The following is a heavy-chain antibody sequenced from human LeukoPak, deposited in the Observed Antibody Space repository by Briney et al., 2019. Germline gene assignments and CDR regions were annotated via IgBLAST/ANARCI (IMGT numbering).Heavy chain of an antibody. J-gene: IGHJ4*02. CDR2: IAARGDT. D-gene: IGHD6-19*01. CDR3: ARGGASSRSFPY. Sequence: SETLSLTCTVSGASISDNFWSWIRQPPGEGLEWIAFIAARGDTNYNPSLKSRVTMSIDTSKNQFSLELRSVTAADTAVYCARGGASSRSFPYWGPGTLVTVSS. CDR1: GASISDNF. V-gene: IGHV4-4*08.